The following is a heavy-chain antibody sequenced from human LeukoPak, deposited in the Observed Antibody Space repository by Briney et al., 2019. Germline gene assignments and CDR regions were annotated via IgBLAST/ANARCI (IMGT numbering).Heavy chain of an antibody. V-gene: IGHV3-21*01. CDR1: GFTFSTYS. J-gene: IGHJ4*02. Sequence: GGSLRLSCAASGFTFSTYSMNWVRQAPGKGLEWVSSISSSSSYIYYADSVKGRFTISRDNAKNSLYLQMNSLRAEDTAVYYCARDLGWLQSDYWGQGTLVTVSS. CDR2: ISSSSSYI. D-gene: IGHD5-24*01. CDR3: ARDLGWLQSDY.